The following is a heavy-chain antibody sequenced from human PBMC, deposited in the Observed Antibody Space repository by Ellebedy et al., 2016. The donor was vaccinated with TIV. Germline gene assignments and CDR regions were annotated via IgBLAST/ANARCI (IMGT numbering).Heavy chain of an antibody. CDR2: ISSSSTYI. V-gene: IGHV3-21*06. D-gene: IGHD6-19*01. CDR1: KFTFSRYS. J-gene: IGHJ4*02. CDR3: AGPMVGVAGEIDY. Sequence: GGSLSLSXAASKFTFSRYSMNWVRQATGKGLEWVSSISSSSTYIYYADSVKGRFTISRDNTKNSLYLQMNSLRAEDTAVYYCAGPMVGVAGEIDYWGQGTLVAVSS.